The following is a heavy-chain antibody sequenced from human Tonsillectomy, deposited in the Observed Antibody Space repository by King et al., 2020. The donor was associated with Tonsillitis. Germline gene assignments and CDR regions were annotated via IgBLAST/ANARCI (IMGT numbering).Heavy chain of an antibody. D-gene: IGHD2-15*01. Sequence: QLQESGPGLVKPSETLSLTCAVSGYSISSGYYWGWIRQPPGKGLEWIGSIYHSGSTYYNPSLKSRVTISVDTSKNKFSLKLSSVTAADTAVYYWARDGFRRGGCSCYSCPDWFDPWGQGTLVTVSS. CDR1: GYSISSGYY. CDR3: ARDGFRRGGCSCYSCPDWFDP. J-gene: IGHJ5*02. V-gene: IGHV4-38-2*02. CDR2: IYHSGST.